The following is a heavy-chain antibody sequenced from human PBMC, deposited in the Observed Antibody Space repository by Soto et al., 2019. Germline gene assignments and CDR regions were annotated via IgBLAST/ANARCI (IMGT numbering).Heavy chain of an antibody. D-gene: IGHD1-26*01. Sequence: ASVKVSCKASGYTFTSYGISWVRQAPGQGLECMGWISAYNGNTNYAQKLQGRVTMTTDTSTSTAYMELRSLRSDDTAVYYCARGSGSYLLPGAEYFQHWGQGTLVTVSS. V-gene: IGHV1-18*01. CDR1: GYTFTSYG. J-gene: IGHJ1*01. CDR3: ARGSGSYLLPGAEYFQH. CDR2: ISAYNGNT.